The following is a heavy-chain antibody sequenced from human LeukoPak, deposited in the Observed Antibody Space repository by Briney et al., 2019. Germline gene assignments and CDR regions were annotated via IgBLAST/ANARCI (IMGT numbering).Heavy chain of an antibody. V-gene: IGHV1-2*02. CDR1: VYTFTDYY. CDR3: ARASPADY. Sequence: ASVKVSCKASVYTFTDYYIHWVRQAPGQGLEWMGWIYPNNGGTNYAQKFQGRVTMTRDTSISTAYMELSRLRSDDTAMYYCARASPADYWGQGTLVTVSS. J-gene: IGHJ4*02. CDR2: IYPNNGGT.